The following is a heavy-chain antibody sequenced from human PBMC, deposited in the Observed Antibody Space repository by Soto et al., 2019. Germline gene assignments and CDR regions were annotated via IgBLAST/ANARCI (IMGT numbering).Heavy chain of an antibody. J-gene: IGHJ5*02. D-gene: IGHD1-26*01. CDR1: GGTFSSYA. V-gene: IGHV1-69*01. CDR2: IIPIFGTA. Sequence: QVQLVQSGAEVKKPGSSVKVSCKASGGTFSSYAISWVRQAPGQGLEWMGGIIPIFGTANYAQKFQGRVTITADEATSTAYMELSSLRSEDTAVYYCARGRSEGATTYNWFDPWGQGTLVTVSS. CDR3: ARGRSEGATTYNWFDP.